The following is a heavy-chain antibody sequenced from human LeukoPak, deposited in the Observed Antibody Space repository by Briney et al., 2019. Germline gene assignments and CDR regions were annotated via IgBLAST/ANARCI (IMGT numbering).Heavy chain of an antibody. CDR3: ARILEGRYFDC. Sequence: KESGPALVKPTQTLTLTCTFSGFSLSTSGMRVSWIRQPPGKALEWLARIDWDEDKFYSTSLKTRLTISKDTSKNQVVLTMTNTDPVDTATYYCARILEGRYFDCWGQGTLVTVSS. V-gene: IGHV2-70*04. CDR2: IDWDEDK. D-gene: IGHD5-24*01. J-gene: IGHJ4*02. CDR1: GFSLSTSGMR.